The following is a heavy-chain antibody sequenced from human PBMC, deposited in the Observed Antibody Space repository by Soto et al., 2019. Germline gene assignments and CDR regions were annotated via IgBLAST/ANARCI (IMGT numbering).Heavy chain of an antibody. V-gene: IGHV1-8*01. CDR2: MNPNSGNT. J-gene: IGHJ5*02. Sequence: ASVKVSCKASGYTFTSYDINWVRQATGQGLEWMGWMNPNSGNTAYAQKFLGRVTMTRNTSISTAYMELSSLRSEDTAVYYCERERTRGFDPWGQETLVTVSS. CDR3: ERERTRGFDP. CDR1: GYTFTSYD.